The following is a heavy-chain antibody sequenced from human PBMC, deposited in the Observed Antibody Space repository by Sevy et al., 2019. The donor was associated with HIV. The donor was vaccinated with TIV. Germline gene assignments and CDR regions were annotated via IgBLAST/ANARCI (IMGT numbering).Heavy chain of an antibody. CDR2: IIPIFGTA. J-gene: IGHJ4*02. V-gene: IGHV1-69*13. CDR3: AREPYYDSSGYYSLPFDY. CDR1: GGTFSSYA. Sequence: ASVKVSCKASGGTFSSYAISWVRQAPGQGLEWMGGIIPIFGTANYAQKFQGRVTITADESTSTAYMELSSLRSDDTAVYYCAREPYYDSSGYYSLPFDYWGQGTLVTVSS. D-gene: IGHD3-22*01.